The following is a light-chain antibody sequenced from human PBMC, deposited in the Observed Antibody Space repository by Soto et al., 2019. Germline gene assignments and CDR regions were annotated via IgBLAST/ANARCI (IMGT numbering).Light chain of an antibody. CDR1: QDISSW. Sequence: DIQMTQSPSSVSASVGDRVTITCRASQDISSWLAWYQQKPGKAPKLLIYAASTLQSGVPSTFSGSGSGTDFTLTISSLQTEDFATYYCQQTHSFPRTFGQGTKVAIK. V-gene: IGKV1-12*01. CDR2: AAS. J-gene: IGKJ1*01. CDR3: QQTHSFPRT.